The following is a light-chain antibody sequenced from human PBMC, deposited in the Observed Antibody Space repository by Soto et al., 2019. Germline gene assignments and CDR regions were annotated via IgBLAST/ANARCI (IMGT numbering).Light chain of an antibody. CDR2: GAS. V-gene: IGKV3-20*01. Sequence: EIVLTQSPGTLSLSPGDRATLSCRASQSVSSSYLAWYQQKPGQAPRLLIYGASSRGTGIPDRFSGSGSGTYFILTISRLEPDDFAVYYCQQYASAPLTFGGGTKVDIK. CDR3: QQYASAPLT. CDR1: QSVSSSY. J-gene: IGKJ4*01.